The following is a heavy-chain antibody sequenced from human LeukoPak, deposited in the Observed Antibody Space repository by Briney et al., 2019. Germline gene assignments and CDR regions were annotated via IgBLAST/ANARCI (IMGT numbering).Heavy chain of an antibody. CDR2: MNPNSGNT. CDR1: GYTFTSYY. J-gene: IGHJ4*02. Sequence: ASVKVSCKASGYTFTSYYMHWVRQAPGQGLEWMGWMNPNSGNTGYAQKFQGRVTMTRNTSISTAYMELSSLRSEDTAVYYCARGLGKRPQRDLDYWGQGTLVTVSS. V-gene: IGHV1-8*02. CDR3: ARGLGKRPQRDLDY.